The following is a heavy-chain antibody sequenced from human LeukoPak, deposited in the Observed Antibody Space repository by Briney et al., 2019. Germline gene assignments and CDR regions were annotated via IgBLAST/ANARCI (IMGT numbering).Heavy chain of an antibody. V-gene: IGHV3-48*03. CDR2: ISSSGSTI. J-gene: IGHJ4*02. CDR3: ARGLQFYYDRSGYYYPSHYFDY. D-gene: IGHD3-22*01. CDR1: GFTFSSYE. Sequence: PGGSLRLSCAASGFTFSSYEMNWVRQAPGKGLEWVSYISSSGSTIYYADSVKGRFTISRDNAKNSLFLQMNSLRAEDTAVYYCARGLQFYYDRSGYYYPSHYFDYWGQGTLVTVSS.